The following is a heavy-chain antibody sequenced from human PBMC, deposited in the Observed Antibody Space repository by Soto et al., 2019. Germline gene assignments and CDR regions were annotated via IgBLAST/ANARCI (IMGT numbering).Heavy chain of an antibody. Sequence: SETLCLTCTVSGGSISSGGYYWSWIRQHPGKGLEWLGYIYHSGSTYYNPSLKSRVTISVDTSKNQFSLKLSSVTAADTAVYYCARAKGYCSSTSCYPGHTMSYGMDVWGQGTTVTVSS. CDR1: GGSISSGGYY. J-gene: IGHJ6*02. D-gene: IGHD2-2*01. CDR2: IYHSGST. V-gene: IGHV4-31*03. CDR3: ARAKGYCSSTSCYPGHTMSYGMDV.